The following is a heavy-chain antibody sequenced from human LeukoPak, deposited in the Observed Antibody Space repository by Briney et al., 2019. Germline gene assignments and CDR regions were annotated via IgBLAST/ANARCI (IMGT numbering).Heavy chain of an antibody. Sequence: GASVKVSCKASGGTFSSYAISWVRQAPGQGPEWMGGIIPIFGTANYAQKFQGRVTITTDESTSTAYMELSSLRSEDTAVYYCAREVYGSGSIWGQGTLVTVSS. J-gene: IGHJ4*02. CDR1: GGTFSSYA. CDR3: AREVYGSGSI. CDR2: IIPIFGTA. D-gene: IGHD3-10*01. V-gene: IGHV1-69*05.